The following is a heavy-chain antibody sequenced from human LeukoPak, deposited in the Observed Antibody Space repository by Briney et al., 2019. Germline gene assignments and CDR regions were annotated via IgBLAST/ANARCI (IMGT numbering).Heavy chain of an antibody. CDR2: ISTDGST. D-gene: IGHD5-18*01. V-gene: IGHV4-61*02. Sequence: PSQTLSLTCTVSGGSISSGSYYWSWIRQPAGKGLEWIGRISTDGSTNYNPSLKSRVTISVDTSKNQFSLKMRSVTAADTAVYFCARARAGYSLRYFDYWGQGTLVTVSS. CDR1: GGSISSGSYY. CDR3: ARARAGYSLRYFDY. J-gene: IGHJ4*02.